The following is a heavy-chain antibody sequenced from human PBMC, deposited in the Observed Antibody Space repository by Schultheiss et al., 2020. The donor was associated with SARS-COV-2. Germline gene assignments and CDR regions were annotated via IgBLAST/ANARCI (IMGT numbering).Heavy chain of an antibody. V-gene: IGHV3-21*01. CDR1: GFTFSSYA. J-gene: IGHJ4*02. CDR2: ISSSTDFR. Sequence: GGSLRLSCAASGFTFSSYAMHWVRQAPGKGLEWVSSISSSTDFRYYADSVRGRFTISRDNAKNSLYLQMNSLRAEDTAVYYCAHAPSGGSPPYWGQGTQVTVSS. CDR3: AHAPSGGSPPY. D-gene: IGHD3-16*01.